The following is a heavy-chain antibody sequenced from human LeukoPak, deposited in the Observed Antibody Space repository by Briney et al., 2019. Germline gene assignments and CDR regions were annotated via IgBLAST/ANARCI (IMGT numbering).Heavy chain of an antibody. Sequence: SETLSLTCNVSGGSISSNYWSWIRQPPGKGLEWIGYFHDSESTNYNPYFRSRVSISVDTSKNQVSLKLSSVTAADTAVYHCARGDASGRPGIAFDYWGQGTLVTVSS. D-gene: IGHD1-26*01. CDR1: GGSISSNY. V-gene: IGHV4-59*01. CDR2: FHDSEST. CDR3: ARGDASGRPGIAFDY. J-gene: IGHJ4*02.